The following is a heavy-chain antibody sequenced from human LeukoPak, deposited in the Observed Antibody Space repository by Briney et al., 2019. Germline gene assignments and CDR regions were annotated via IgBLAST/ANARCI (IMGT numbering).Heavy chain of an antibody. CDR2: ISYDGSNK. CDR1: GFISSSYA. Sequence: GGSLRLSCAASGFISSSYAMHWVRQAPGKGLEWVAVISYDGSNKYYADSVKGRFTISRDNSKNTLYLQMNSLRAEDTAVYYCARVGTPYYDILTGYYPNWFDPWGQGTLVTVSS. J-gene: IGHJ5*02. CDR3: ARVGTPYYDILTGYYPNWFDP. D-gene: IGHD3-9*01. V-gene: IGHV3-30-3*01.